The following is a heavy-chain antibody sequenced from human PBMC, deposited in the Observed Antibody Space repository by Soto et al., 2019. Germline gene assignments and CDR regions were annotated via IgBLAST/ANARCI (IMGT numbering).Heavy chain of an antibody. CDR2: INPGPYSV. CDR1: NDSLSSHF. CDR3: AGASSRVSSVVAAY. D-gene: IGHD2-15*01. Sequence: GASVKVSCKASNDSLSSHFIHWVRQAPGEGLEWMGIINPGPYSVSYSKEFQGRLTLTSDMPSRTVYMQLSNLRSDDTAVYYCAGASSRVSSVVAAYWGQGTLVTVSS. J-gene: IGHJ4*02. V-gene: IGHV1-46*01.